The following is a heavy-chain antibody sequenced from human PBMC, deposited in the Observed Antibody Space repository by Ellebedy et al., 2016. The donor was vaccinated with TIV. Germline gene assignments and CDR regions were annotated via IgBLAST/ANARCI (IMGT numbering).Heavy chain of an antibody. Sequence: ASVKVSCKASGYTFTSYAMHWVRQAPGQRLEWMGWINAGNGNTKYSQKFQGRVTITRDTSASTAYMELSSLRSEDTAVYYCARGYSSGTYWYYFDYWGQGILVTVSS. V-gene: IGHV1-3*01. CDR3: ARGYSSGTYWYYFDY. D-gene: IGHD6-19*01. CDR1: GYTFTSYA. CDR2: INAGNGNT. J-gene: IGHJ4*02.